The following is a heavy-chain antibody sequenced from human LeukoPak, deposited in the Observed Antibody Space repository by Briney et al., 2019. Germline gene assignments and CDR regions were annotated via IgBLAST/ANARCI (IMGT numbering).Heavy chain of an antibody. Sequence: GGSLRLSCAASGFTFSDHYMSWIRQAPGKGLEWVSYIDSSGSIKYYADSVKGRFTISRDNTKNSLDMQMNSLRVEDTALYYCAVTVAARSAYFQHWGQGTLVTVSS. V-gene: IGHV3-11*01. D-gene: IGHD6-19*01. J-gene: IGHJ1*01. CDR2: IDSSGSIK. CDR1: GFTFSDHY. CDR3: AVTVAARSAYFQH.